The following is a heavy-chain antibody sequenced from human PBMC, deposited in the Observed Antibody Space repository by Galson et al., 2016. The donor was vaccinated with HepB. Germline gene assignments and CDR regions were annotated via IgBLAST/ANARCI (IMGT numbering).Heavy chain of an antibody. V-gene: IGHV4-39*01. CDR3: ASSRSVETVMDPQNPFDC. CDR1: GASISSRNYY. CDR2: MYYRGTT. Sequence: SETLSLTCSVSGASISSRNYYWGWIRQPPEKGLEWIVSMYYRGTTNYNPSLKSRVTISDDTSENQFSLRLTSVTAADRAAYFCASSRSVETVMDPQNPFDCWGQGIMVTVSS. D-gene: IGHD5-18*01. J-gene: IGHJ4*02.